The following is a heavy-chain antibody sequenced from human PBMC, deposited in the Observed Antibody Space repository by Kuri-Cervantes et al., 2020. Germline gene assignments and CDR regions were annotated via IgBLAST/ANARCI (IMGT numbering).Heavy chain of an antibody. Sequence: ASVKVSCKASGYTFISYYIHWVRQAPGRGLEWMGWMNPNSGNTGYAQKFQGRVTMTRNTSISTANMELSGLRSEDTAVYYCAREPRPGSGYSDYWGQGTLVTVSS. V-gene: IGHV1-8*01. CDR3: AREPRPGSGYSDY. D-gene: IGHD3-10*01. J-gene: IGHJ4*02. CDR2: MNPNSGNT. CDR1: GYTFISYY.